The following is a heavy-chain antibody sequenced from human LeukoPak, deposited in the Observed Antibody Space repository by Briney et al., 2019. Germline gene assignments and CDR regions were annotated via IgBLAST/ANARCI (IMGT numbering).Heavy chain of an antibody. CDR2: INWNGGST. Sequence: GGSLRLSCAASGFTFDDYGMCWVRQAPGKGLEWVSGINWNGGSTGYADSVKSRFTISRDNAKNSLYLQMNSLRAEDTALYYCARELDGSWYTSPPDYWGQGTLVTVSS. CDR1: GFTFDDYG. V-gene: IGHV3-20*04. D-gene: IGHD6-13*01. J-gene: IGHJ4*02. CDR3: ARELDGSWYTSPPDY.